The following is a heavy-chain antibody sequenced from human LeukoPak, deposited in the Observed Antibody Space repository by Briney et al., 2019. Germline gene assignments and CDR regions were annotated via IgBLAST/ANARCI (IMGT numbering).Heavy chain of an antibody. J-gene: IGHJ6*02. CDR2: INPNSGGT. CDR1: GYTFTGYY. D-gene: IGHD3-10*01. Sequence: ASVKVSCKASGYTFTGYYMHWVRQAPGQGLEWMGWINPNSGGTNYAQKFQGRVTMTRDTSISTAYMELSRLRSDDRAVYYCAXXXXDNMVRGVIYYYYYYGMDVWGQGTTVTVSS. V-gene: IGHV1-2*02. CDR3: AXXXXDNMVRGVIYYYYYYGMDV.